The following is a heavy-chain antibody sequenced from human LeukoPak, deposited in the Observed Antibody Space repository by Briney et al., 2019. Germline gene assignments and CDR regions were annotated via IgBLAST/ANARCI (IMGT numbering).Heavy chain of an antibody. CDR1: GFTFSSYG. CDR2: ISYDGSNK. CDR3: AKDRGIVVPAAIGYYYYYYGMDV. J-gene: IGHJ6*04. V-gene: IGHV3-30*18. D-gene: IGHD2-2*01. Sequence: PGRSLRLSCAASGFTFSSYGMHWVRQAPGKGLEWVAVISYDGSNKYYADSVKGRFTISRDNSKNTLYLQMNSLRAEDTAVHYCAKDRGIVVPAAIGYYYYYYGMDVWGKGTTVTVSS.